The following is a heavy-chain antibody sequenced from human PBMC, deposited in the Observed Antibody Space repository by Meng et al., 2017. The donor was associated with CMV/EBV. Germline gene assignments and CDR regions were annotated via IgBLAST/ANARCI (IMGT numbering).Heavy chain of an antibody. CDR3: ARKPVTTLGQLRRPDYYYGMDV. CDR1: Y. Sequence: YMHWARPATRQGLEWMGWINPNSGGTNYAQKFQGRVTMTRDTSISTAYMELSRLRSEDTAVYYCARKPVTTLGQLRRPDYYYGMDVWGQGTTVTVSS. V-gene: IGHV1-2*02. CDR2: INPNSGGT. D-gene: IGHD4-11*01. J-gene: IGHJ6*02.